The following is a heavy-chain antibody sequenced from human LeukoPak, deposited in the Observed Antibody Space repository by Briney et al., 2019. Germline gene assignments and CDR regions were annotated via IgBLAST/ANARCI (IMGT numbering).Heavy chain of an antibody. V-gene: IGHV3-43*01. Sequence: GGSLRLSCAASGFSFDDYTMHWVRQAPGKGLEWVSLISWDGGSTYYGDSVRGRFTISRDNSKNSLYLQMNSLRTEDTALYYCAKDMDYGGNSGVFDYWGQGTLVTVSS. CDR2: ISWDGGST. CDR3: AKDMDYGGNSGVFDY. D-gene: IGHD4-23*01. CDR1: GFSFDDYT. J-gene: IGHJ4*02.